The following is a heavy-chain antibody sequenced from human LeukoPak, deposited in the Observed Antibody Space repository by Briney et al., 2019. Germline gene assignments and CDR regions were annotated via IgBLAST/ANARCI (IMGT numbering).Heavy chain of an antibody. J-gene: IGHJ6*02. CDR2: ISYDGSNK. D-gene: IGHD6-13*01. CDR3: ARDRSSSWLWTYYYYGMDV. Sequence: GFLRLSCAASGFTFSSYAMHWVRQAPGKGLEWVAVISYDGSNKYYADSVKGRFTISRDNSKNTLYLQMNSLRAEDTAVYYCARDRSSSWLWTYYYYGMDVWGQGTTATVSS. V-gene: IGHV3-30-3*01. CDR1: GFTFSSYA.